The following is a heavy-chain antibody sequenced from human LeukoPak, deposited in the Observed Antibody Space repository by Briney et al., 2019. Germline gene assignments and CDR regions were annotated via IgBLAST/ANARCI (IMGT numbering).Heavy chain of an antibody. D-gene: IGHD6-19*01. V-gene: IGHV1-18*01. Sequence: VASVKVSCKASGYTFTSYGISWVRQAPGQGLEWMGWISAYNGNTNYAQKLQGRVTMTRDTSTSTVYMELSSLRSEDTAVYYCARAGGYSSGWYFDYWGQGTLVTVSS. CDR2: ISAYNGNT. J-gene: IGHJ4*02. CDR1: GYTFTSYG. CDR3: ARAGGYSSGWYFDY.